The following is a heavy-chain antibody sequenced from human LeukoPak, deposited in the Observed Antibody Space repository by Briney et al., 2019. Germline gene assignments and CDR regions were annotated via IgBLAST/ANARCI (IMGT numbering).Heavy chain of an antibody. Sequence: HPGGSLRLSCAASGFTFNAFGMNWVRQAPGKGLEWVSYIGTTSGAIYYADSVKGRFTISRDNAKNSLYLQMNSLRAEDTAVYYCARDGEAFDYWGQGTLVTVSS. D-gene: IGHD3-10*01. V-gene: IGHV3-48*04. CDR1: GFTFNAFG. CDR3: ARDGEAFDY. CDR2: IGTTSGAI. J-gene: IGHJ4*02.